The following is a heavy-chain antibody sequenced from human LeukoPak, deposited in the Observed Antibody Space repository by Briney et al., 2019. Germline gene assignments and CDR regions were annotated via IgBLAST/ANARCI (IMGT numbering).Heavy chain of an antibody. D-gene: IGHD2-2*01. CDR1: GYSFTTYW. CDR3: ARRQGCSSTRCPPDS. Sequence: GKSLQISCRGSGYSFTTYWIGWVRQMPGKGLEWMGIIYPSDSDTRYSPSLQGQVTMSADKSINTAYLQWSSLKASDTAMYYCARRQGCSSTRCPPDSWGQGTLVTVSS. CDR2: IYPSDSDT. V-gene: IGHV5-51*01. J-gene: IGHJ4*02.